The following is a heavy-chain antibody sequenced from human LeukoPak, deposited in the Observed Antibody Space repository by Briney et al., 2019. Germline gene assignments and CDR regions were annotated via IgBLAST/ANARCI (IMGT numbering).Heavy chain of an antibody. CDR2: IRYDGSNK. CDR3: AKEGYYGSGSYYNGPYGMDV. D-gene: IGHD3-10*01. Sequence: PGGSLRLSCAASGFTFSNYDMHWVRQAPGKGLEWVAFIRYDGSNKYYADSVKGRFTISRDNSKNTLYLQMNSLRAEDTALYYCAKEGYYGSGSYYNGPYGMDVWGQGTTVTVSS. CDR1: GFTFSNYD. J-gene: IGHJ6*02. V-gene: IGHV3-30*02.